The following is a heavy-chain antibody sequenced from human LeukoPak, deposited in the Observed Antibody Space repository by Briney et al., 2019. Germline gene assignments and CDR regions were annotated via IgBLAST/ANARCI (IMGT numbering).Heavy chain of an antibody. CDR3: ARHGSSGDSETFDI. Sequence: SETLSLTCTVSGGSISRSSYYWGWIRQPPGKGLEWIASICYSGSIYYNPSLQSRVTISLDTSKNQFSLKLSSVAAADTAVYYCARHGSSGDSETFDIWGQGTMVTVSS. V-gene: IGHV4-39*01. D-gene: IGHD2-15*01. CDR2: ICYSGSI. J-gene: IGHJ3*02. CDR1: GGSISRSSYY.